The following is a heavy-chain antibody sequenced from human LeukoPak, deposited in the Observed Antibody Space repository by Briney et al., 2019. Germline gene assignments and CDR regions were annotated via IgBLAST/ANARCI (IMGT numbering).Heavy chain of an antibody. J-gene: IGHJ4*02. CDR3: ARDFSVAIFGVVPFDY. CDR1: GYTFTSYG. V-gene: IGHV1-18*01. Sequence: ASVKVSCKASGYTFTSYGISWVRQAPGQGLEWMGWISACNGNTYYAQKLQGRVTMTTDTSTSTAYMELRSLRSDDTAVYYCARDFSVAIFGVVPFDYWGQGTLVTVSS. CDR2: ISACNGNT. D-gene: IGHD3-3*01.